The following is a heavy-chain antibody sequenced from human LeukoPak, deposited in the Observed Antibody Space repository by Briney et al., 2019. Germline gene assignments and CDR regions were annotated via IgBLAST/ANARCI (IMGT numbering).Heavy chain of an antibody. D-gene: IGHD2-15*01. CDR1: GFTFSSYA. CDR3: AGCSGGSCYSRGKYGVDV. V-gene: IGHV3-23*01. Sequence: HPGGSLRLSCATSGFTFSSYAMNWVSQAPGKGLECVSFISTSGDFTYYAASVKGRFTVSRDNSKNTLYLQMNSLRADDTAVYYCAGCSGGSCYSRGKYGVDVWGQGTTVIVSS. J-gene: IGHJ6*02. CDR2: ISTSGDFT.